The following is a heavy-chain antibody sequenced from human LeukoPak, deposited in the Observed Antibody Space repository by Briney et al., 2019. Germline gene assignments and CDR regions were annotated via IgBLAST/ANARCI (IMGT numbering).Heavy chain of an antibody. J-gene: IGHJ3*02. CDR1: GRSISSYY. D-gene: IGHD3-22*01. V-gene: IGHV4-59*01. CDR3: AREGYYDSSARADAFDI. Sequence: SETLSLTCTVSGRSISSYYWSWIRQPPGKGLELIGYIYYSGSTNYNPSLKSRVTISVDTSKNQFSLKLSSVTAADTAVYYCAREGYYDSSARADAFDIWGQGTMVTVSS. CDR2: IYYSGST.